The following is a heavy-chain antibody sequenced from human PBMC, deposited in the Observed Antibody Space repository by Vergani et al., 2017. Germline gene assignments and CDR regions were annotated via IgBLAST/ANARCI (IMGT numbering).Heavy chain of an antibody. CDR2: ISYDGSNK. V-gene: IGHV3-30*04. D-gene: IGHD6-6*01. Sequence: VQLVESGGGLVQPGGSLRLSCAASGFTFSSYAMHWVRQAPGKGLEWVAVISYDGSNKYYADSVKGRFTISRDNSKNTLYLQMNSLRAEDTAVYYCARDLISSSSRHFDYWGQGTLVTVSS. CDR1: GFTFSSYA. J-gene: IGHJ4*02. CDR3: ARDLISSSSRHFDY.